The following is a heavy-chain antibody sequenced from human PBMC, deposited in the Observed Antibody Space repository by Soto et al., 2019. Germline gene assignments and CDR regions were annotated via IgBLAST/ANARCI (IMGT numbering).Heavy chain of an antibody. J-gene: IGHJ4*02. D-gene: IGHD6-13*01. Sequence: QVQLVQSGAEVKKPGASVKLSCRTSGDTFTHYYIHWVRQAPGQGIEWLAIINPASGSTNYAQDFQGRVTLTMDTSTTTVNMALSGLGAEDTAIFYCARDLEAGDHWGQGTLVTVSS. CDR3: ARDLEAGDH. CDR1: GDTFTHYY. V-gene: IGHV1-46*01. CDR2: INPASGST.